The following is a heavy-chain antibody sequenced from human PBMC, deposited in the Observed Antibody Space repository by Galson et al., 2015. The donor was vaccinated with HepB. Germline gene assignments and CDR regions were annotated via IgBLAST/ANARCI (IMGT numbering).Heavy chain of an antibody. CDR3: ASEGYSMGYFLG. CDR1: GFTFSSYG. J-gene: IGHJ4*02. D-gene: IGHD6-13*01. V-gene: IGHV3-21*01. CDR2: ISTSSTCI. Sequence: SLRLSCAASGFTFSSYGMNWVRQAPGKGLEWVSYISTSSTCIFYAESVKGRFTISRDNSKNSLYMEMSSLRAEDTAVYYCASEGYSMGYFLGWGQGTLVTVSS.